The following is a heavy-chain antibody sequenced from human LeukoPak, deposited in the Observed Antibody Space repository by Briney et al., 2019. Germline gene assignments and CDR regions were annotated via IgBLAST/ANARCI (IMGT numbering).Heavy chain of an antibody. V-gene: IGHV3-64*01. CDR1: GFTFSRYA. CDR3: ARGDYSNYIRYYYGMDV. Sequence: GGSLRLSCAASGFTFSRYAMHWVRQAPGKGLEYVSAISSNGGSTYYANSVKGRFTISRDNSKNTLYLQMGSLRAEDMAVYYCARGDYSNYIRYYYGMDVWGQGTTVTVSS. J-gene: IGHJ6*02. D-gene: IGHD4-11*01. CDR2: ISSNGGST.